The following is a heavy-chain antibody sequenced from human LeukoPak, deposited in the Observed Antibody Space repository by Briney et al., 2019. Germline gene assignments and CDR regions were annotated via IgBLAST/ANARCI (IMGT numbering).Heavy chain of an antibody. CDR1: GYTLTELS. CDR3: ATERVGSSMFRGAFDI. V-gene: IGHV1-24*01. CDR2: FDPEDGET. D-gene: IGHD6-6*01. Sequence: ASVKVSCKVSGYTLTELSMHWVRQAPGKVLEWRGGFDPEDGETIYAQKFQGRVTMTEDTSTDTAYMELSSLRSEDTAVYYCATERVGSSMFRGAFDIWGQGTMVTVSS. J-gene: IGHJ3*02.